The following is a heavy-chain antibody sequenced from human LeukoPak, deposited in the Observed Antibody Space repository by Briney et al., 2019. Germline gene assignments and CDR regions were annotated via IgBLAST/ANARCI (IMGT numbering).Heavy chain of an antibody. Sequence: SVKVSCKASGGTFSSYAISWVRQAPGQGLEWMGGIIPIFGTANYAQKFQGRVTITADESTSTAYMELSSLRSEDTAVYYCARGPPQRDWFDPWGQGTLVTVSS. V-gene: IGHV1-69*13. CDR3: ARGPPQRDWFDP. CDR2: IIPIFGTA. J-gene: IGHJ5*02. CDR1: GGTFSSYA.